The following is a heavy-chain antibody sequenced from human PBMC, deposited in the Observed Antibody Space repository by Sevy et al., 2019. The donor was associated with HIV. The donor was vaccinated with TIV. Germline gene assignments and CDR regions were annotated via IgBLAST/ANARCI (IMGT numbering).Heavy chain of an antibody. J-gene: IGHJ6*02. Sequence: GGSLRLSCAASGFTFSSYGMHWVRQAPGKGLEWVAVISYDGSNKYYADTVKGRFTISRGNSKNRLYLQMNSLRAEDTAVYYGAKDRGLKRSSGWFHYYYYGMDVWGQGTTVTVSS. CDR3: AKDRGLKRSSGWFHYYYYGMDV. D-gene: IGHD6-19*01. CDR2: ISYDGSNK. V-gene: IGHV3-30*18. CDR1: GFTFSSYG.